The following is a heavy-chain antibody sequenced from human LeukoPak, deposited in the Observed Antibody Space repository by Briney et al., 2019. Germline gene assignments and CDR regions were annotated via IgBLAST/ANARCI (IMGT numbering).Heavy chain of an antibody. CDR2: INPNSGGT. J-gene: IGHJ3*02. CDR3: ARSPGTSMVYRPLDAFDI. D-gene: IGHD2-8*01. CDR1: GYTFTGYY. V-gene: IGHV1-2*02. Sequence: ASVKVSCKASGYTFTGYYMHWVRQAPGQGLEWMGWINPNSGGTNYAQKFQGRVTMTRDTSISTAYMELSRLRSDDTAVYYCARSPGTSMVYRPLDAFDIWGQGTMVTVSS.